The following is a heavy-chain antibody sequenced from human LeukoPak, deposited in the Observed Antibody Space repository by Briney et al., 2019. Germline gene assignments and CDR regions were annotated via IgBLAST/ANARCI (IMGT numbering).Heavy chain of an antibody. CDR1: GFTFSSYA. Sequence: PGGSLRLSCAASGFTFSSYAMSWVRQAPGKGLEWVSVISGSGGSTYYADSVKGRFTISRDNSKDTLYLQMNSLRAEDTAVYYCAKVDRGVIIRSEFDYWGQGTLVTVSS. V-gene: IGHV3-23*01. J-gene: IGHJ4*02. D-gene: IGHD3-10*01. CDR3: AKVDRGVIIRSEFDY. CDR2: ISGSGGST.